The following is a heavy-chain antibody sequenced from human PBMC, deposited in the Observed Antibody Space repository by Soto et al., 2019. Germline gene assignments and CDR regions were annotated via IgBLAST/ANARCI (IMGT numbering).Heavy chain of an antibody. Sequence: QVQLQESGPGLVKPSQTLSLSCNVYGVSVSSGDYYWSWIRQHAGGGLEWIGYIDRSGSTYYKPSLRGRGSRAGDTSTKQSDLRLRPATAADTAREYWARDSGGNSENYYGLDVWGHGTTVTVSS. J-gene: IGHJ6*02. CDR2: IDRSGST. V-gene: IGHV4-31*03. CDR3: ARDSGGNSENYYGLDV. D-gene: IGHD1-1*01. CDR1: GVSVSSGDYY.